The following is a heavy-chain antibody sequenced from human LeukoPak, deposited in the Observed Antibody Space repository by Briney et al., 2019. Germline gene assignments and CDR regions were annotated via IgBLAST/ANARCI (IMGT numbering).Heavy chain of an antibody. V-gene: IGHV3-74*01. Sequence: GGSLRLSCAASGFTFSSYWMHWVRQAPGKGLVWVSRINSDGSSTSYADSVKGRFTISRDNAKNTLNLQMNSLRAEDTAVYYCARAAYDILTGYYRTPYGMDVWGKGTTVIVSS. CDR1: GFTFSSYW. CDR2: INSDGSST. CDR3: ARAAYDILTGYYRTPYGMDV. J-gene: IGHJ6*04. D-gene: IGHD3-9*01.